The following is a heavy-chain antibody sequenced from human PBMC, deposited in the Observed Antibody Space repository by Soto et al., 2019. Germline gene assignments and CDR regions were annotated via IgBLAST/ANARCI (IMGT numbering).Heavy chain of an antibody. J-gene: IGHJ5*02. CDR2: ISYDGSNK. CDR1: GFTFSSYG. D-gene: IGHD3-10*01. CDR3: AKGHVLLWFGELLNSWRFDP. Sequence: GSLRLSCAASGFTFSSYGMHWVRQAPGKGLEWVAVISYDGSNKYYADSVKGRFTISRGNSKNTLYLQMNSLRAEDTAVYYCAKGHVLLWFGELLNSWRFDPWGQGTLVTVSS. V-gene: IGHV3-30*18.